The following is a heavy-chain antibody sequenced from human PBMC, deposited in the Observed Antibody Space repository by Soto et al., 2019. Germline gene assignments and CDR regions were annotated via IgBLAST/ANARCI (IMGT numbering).Heavy chain of an antibody. CDR3: ARDEEVNYSDYGGSDYYYGLDV. J-gene: IGHJ6*02. V-gene: IGHV4-31*03. D-gene: IGHD4-17*01. CDR2: IYYSGST. Sequence: QVQLQESGPGLVKPSQTLSLTCTVSGDSISSGGYYWSWIRQHPGKGLEWIGYIYYSGSTYYNPSLKSRVTISIDTSKNQFSLKLSSVTAADTAVYYGARDEEVNYSDYGGSDYYYGLDVWGQGTTVTVSS. CDR1: GDSISSGGYY.